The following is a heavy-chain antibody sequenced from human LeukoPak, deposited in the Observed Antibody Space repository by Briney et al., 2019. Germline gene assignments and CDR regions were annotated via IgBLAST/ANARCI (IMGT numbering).Heavy chain of an antibody. J-gene: IGHJ4*02. V-gene: IGHV3-7*03. CDR2: IRQDGSEK. D-gene: IGHD3-22*01. CDR1: GFTFSSYW. Sequence: PGGSLRLSCAASGFTFSSYWMSWVRQAPGKGLEWVANIRQDGSEKYYVDSVKGRFTISRDNAKNSLYLQMNSLRAEDTALYYCAKGSPDYYYDSSGYPPLDYWGQGTLVTVSS. CDR3: AKGSPDYYYDSSGYPPLDY.